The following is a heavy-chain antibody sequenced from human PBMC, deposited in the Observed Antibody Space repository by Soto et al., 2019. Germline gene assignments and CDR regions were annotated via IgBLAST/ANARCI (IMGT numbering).Heavy chain of an antibody. V-gene: IGHV6-1*01. CDR2: TYYRSKWSN. Sequence: PSQTLSLTCAISGDSVSSNSAAWNWIRQSPSRGLEWLGRTYYRSKWSNDYAVSVKSRITINPDTSKNQFSLQLNSVTPEDTAVYYCARDSSLITIFGGGDYYYGMDGWGQGTTVTVSS. J-gene: IGHJ6*02. CDR3: ARDSSLITIFGGGDYYYGMDG. CDR1: GDSVSSNSAA. D-gene: IGHD3-3*01.